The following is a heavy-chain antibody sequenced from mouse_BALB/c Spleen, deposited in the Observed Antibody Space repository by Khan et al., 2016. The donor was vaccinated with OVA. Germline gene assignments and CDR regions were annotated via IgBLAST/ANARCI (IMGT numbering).Heavy chain of an antibody. V-gene: IGHV5-17*02. Sequence: EVELVESGGGLVQPGGSRKLSCAASGFTFSSFGMFWIRQAPEKGLEWVAYISSGSSTFYYADTVKGRFTISRDNPKNTLFLQLLSLRSEDTAMYYCARILGIYAMDYWGQGTSVTVSS. CDR2: ISSGSSTF. CDR3: ARILGIYAMDY. CDR1: GFTFSSFG. D-gene: IGHD1-1*02. J-gene: IGHJ4*01.